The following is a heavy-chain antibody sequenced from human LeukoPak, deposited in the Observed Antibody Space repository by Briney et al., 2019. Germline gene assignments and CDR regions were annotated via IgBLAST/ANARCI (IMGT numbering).Heavy chain of an antibody. Sequence: SETLSLTCTVSGGSISSYYWSWIRQPAGKGLEWIGRIYTSGSTNYNPSLKSRVTMSVDTSKNQFSLKLSSVTAADTAVYYCARVGYSSGWTSLDYWGQGTLVTVSS. D-gene: IGHD6-19*01. CDR1: GGSISSYY. V-gene: IGHV4-4*07. J-gene: IGHJ4*02. CDR2: IYTSGST. CDR3: ARVGYSSGWTSLDY.